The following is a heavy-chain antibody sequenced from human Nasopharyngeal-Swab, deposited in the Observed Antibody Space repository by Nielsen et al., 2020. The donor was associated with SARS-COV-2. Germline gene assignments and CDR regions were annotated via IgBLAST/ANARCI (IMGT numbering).Heavy chain of an antibody. CDR3: AKSRGALIAAADGYYYYGMDV. CDR1: GFTFDDYA. V-gene: IGHV3-9*01. J-gene: IGHJ6*02. Sequence: SLKISCAASGFTFDDYAMHWVRQAPGKGLEWVSGISWNSGSIGYADSVKGRFTISRDNAKNSLYLQMNSLRAEDTALYYCAKSRGALIAAADGYYYYGMDVWGQGTTVTVSS. D-gene: IGHD6-13*01. CDR2: ISWNSGSI.